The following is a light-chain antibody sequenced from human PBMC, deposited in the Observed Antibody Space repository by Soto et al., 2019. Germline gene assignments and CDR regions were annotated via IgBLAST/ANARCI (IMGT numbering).Light chain of an antibody. J-gene: IGKJ4*01. CDR1: QSVGSY. CDR2: DAF. CDR3: QQSSNWPPVT. V-gene: IGKV3-11*01. Sequence: ELVLTQSPATLSLSPGERATLSCRASQSVGSYLAWYQQKPGQAPRLLIYDAFNRATGIPARFSGSGSGTDFTLTISSLESEDFAVYYCQQSSNWPPVTFGGGTKVEIK.